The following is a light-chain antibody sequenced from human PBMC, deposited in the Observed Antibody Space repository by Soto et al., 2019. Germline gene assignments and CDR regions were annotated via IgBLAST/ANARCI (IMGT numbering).Light chain of an antibody. Sequence: EIVLTQSPGTLSLSPGERATLSCRASQSVSSSYLAWYQQKPGQAPRLLIYGASSRATGIPDRFSGSGSGTDFTLTISRLEPEDFAVYYCQQYGSSPWGFGQGTRWKSN. CDR1: QSVSSSY. V-gene: IGKV3-20*01. CDR3: QQYGSSPWG. J-gene: IGKJ1*01. CDR2: GAS.